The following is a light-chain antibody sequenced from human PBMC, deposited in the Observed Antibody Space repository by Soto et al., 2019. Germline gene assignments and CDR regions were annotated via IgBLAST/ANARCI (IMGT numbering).Light chain of an antibody. V-gene: IGLV3-21*02. J-gene: IGLJ3*02. CDR2: EDS. CDR3: QVWDGGNDLWV. CDR1: NIGSKS. Sequence: SYVLTQAPSVSVAPGQSATIPCGGNNIGSKSVHWYQQKPGQAPVLVVYEDSDRPSGIPDRFSGSNSGNTATLTISRVEVGDEADYYCQVWDGGNDLWVFGGGTKLTVL.